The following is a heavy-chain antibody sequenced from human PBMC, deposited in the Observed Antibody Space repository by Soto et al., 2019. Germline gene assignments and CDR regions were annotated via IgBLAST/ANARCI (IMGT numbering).Heavy chain of an antibody. V-gene: IGHV3-48*02. CDR3: ARSPYDILTGDNWFDH. CDR2: ISSSSRTI. D-gene: IGHD3-9*01. Sequence: GGSLRLSCTASGFTFSSYSMNWVRQAPGKGLEWVSYISSSSRTIHYADSVKGRFTVSRDNAKTSLFLQMNSLRDEDTAVYYCARSPYDILTGDNWFDHWGQGTLVTVSS. CDR1: GFTFSSYS. J-gene: IGHJ5*02.